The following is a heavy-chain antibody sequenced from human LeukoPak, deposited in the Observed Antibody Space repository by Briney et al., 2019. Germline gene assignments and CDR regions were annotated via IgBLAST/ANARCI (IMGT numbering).Heavy chain of an antibody. J-gene: IGHJ4*02. D-gene: IGHD3-16*02. CDR1: GGSFSGYY. V-gene: IGHV4-34*01. CDR3: ARAASESYYDYVWGSYRYDY. CDR2: INHSGST. Sequence: SSETLSLTCAVYGGSFSGYYWSWIRQPPGKGLEWIGEINHSGSTNYNPSLKSRVTISVDTSKNQFSLKLSSVTAADTAVYYCARAASESYYDYVWGSYRYDYWGQGTLVTVSS.